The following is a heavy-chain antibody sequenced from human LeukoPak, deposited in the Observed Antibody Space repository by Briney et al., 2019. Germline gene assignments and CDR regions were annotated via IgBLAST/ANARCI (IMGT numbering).Heavy chain of an antibody. CDR2: ISYDETNK. CDR3: AKNNDYGGSYWYFDL. Sequence: GGSLRLSCAASGFTFTNYAMHWVRQAPGKGLEWVAVISYDETNKYYEDSVKGRFTISRDSSKNTLYLQMSSLRDEDTAVYYCAKNNDYGGSYWYFDLWGRGTLVTVSS. J-gene: IGHJ2*01. CDR1: GFTFTNYA. V-gene: IGHV3-30*04. D-gene: IGHD4-23*01.